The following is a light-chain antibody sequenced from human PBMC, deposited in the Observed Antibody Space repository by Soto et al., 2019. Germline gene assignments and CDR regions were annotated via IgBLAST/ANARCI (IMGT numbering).Light chain of an antibody. CDR1: SSNIGSNT. V-gene: IGLV1-44*01. CDR2: NNN. J-gene: IGLJ1*01. Sequence: QSVLTQPPSASGTPGQRVTISCSGSSSNIGSNTINWYQQLPGTAPKLLIYNNNQRPPGVPDRFSGSKSGTSASLAISGLQSEDEADYYCATWDDRLNGPVFGTGTKVTVL. CDR3: ATWDDRLNGPV.